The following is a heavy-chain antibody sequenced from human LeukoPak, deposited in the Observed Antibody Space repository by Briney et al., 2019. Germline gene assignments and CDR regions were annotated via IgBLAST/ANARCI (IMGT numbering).Heavy chain of an antibody. D-gene: IGHD3-22*01. CDR2: ISSSSSYI. V-gene: IGHV3-21*04. CDR1: GFTFSSYS. CDR3: AKTSYYDSSGNLDY. Sequence: PGGSLRLSCAASGFTFSSYSMNWVRQAPGKGLEWVSSISSSSSYIYYADSVKGRFTISRDNSKNTLYLQMNSLRAEDTAVYYCAKTSYYDSSGNLDYWGQGTLVTVSS. J-gene: IGHJ4*02.